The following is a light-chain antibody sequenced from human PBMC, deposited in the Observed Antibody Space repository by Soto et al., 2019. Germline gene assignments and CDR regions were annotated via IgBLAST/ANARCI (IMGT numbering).Light chain of an antibody. J-gene: IGKJ4*01. V-gene: IGKV1-33*01. CDR1: QDIRKF. CDR2: GAS. Sequence: DTQMTQSTSSLSASVGDRVTITCQASQDIRKFLNWHQQKPGKPPKLLIYGASTLETGVPTRLNGSGSGTDFTLSISSLQPEDFATYFCQQYYDVPLTFGGGTKVEIK. CDR3: QQYYDVPLT.